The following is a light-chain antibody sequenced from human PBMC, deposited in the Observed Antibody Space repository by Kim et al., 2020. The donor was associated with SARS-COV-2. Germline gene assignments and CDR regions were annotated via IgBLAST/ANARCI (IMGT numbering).Light chain of an antibody. Sequence: EIVLTQSPATLSLSPGERATLSCRASQSVASYLTWYQQKPGQAPRLLIYDASNRATGIPVRFSGSGSGTYFTLTISSLQPEDFAVYYCQQRNKWPTFGGGTKLEI. CDR1: QSVASY. CDR3: QQRNKWPT. J-gene: IGKJ4*01. V-gene: IGKV3-11*01. CDR2: DAS.